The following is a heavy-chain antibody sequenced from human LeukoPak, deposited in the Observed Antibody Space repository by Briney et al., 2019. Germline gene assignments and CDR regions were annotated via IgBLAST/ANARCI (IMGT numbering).Heavy chain of an antibody. Sequence: SVKVSCKASGGTFSSYAISWVRQAPGQGPEWMGRIIPILGIANYAQKFQGRVTITADKSTSTAYMELSSLRSEDTAVYYCATDLLTFGGVIANDYWGQGTLVTVSS. CDR3: ATDLLTFGGVIANDY. J-gene: IGHJ4*02. D-gene: IGHD3-16*02. V-gene: IGHV1-69*04. CDR2: IIPILGIA. CDR1: GGTFSSYA.